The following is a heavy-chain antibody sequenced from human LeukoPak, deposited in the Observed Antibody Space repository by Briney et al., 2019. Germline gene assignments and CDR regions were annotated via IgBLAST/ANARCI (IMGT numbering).Heavy chain of an antibody. Sequence: ASVKVSCKASGYTFTSYGISWVRQAPGQGLEWMGWISAYNGNTNYAQKLQGRVTMTTDTSTSTAYMELRSLRSDDTAVYYCATSYGSGSYFGYWGQGALVTVSS. CDR1: GYTFTSYG. D-gene: IGHD3-10*01. J-gene: IGHJ4*02. V-gene: IGHV1-18*01. CDR3: ATSYGSGSYFGY. CDR2: ISAYNGNT.